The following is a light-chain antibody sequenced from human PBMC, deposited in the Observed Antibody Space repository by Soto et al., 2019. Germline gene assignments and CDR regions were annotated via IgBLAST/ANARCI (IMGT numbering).Light chain of an antibody. Sequence: DIQVTQSPSFLSASIGDRVNITCRASQGISSYLAWYQQKPGRAPKLLIYTASTLQTGVPSRFSGSGSGTEFTLTISSLQPEDFATYYCQQFNKYPRTFGQGTKLEIK. CDR1: QGISSY. CDR3: QQFNKYPRT. CDR2: TAS. V-gene: IGKV1-9*01. J-gene: IGKJ2*01.